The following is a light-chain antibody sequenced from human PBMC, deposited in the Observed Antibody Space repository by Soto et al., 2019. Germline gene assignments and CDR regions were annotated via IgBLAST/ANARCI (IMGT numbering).Light chain of an antibody. CDR2: DAA. V-gene: IGKV1-12*01. Sequence: DIQMTQCPSSVSASVGDRVIIICRASKGITTSLAWYQQQPGKDPKHLIYDAASLQSGVASRFSRSRSGTDFTVTISSLHPEDFATYVCQLLISFPRTCGGVTKVDIK. J-gene: IGKJ4*01. CDR3: QLLISFPRT. CDR1: KGITTS.